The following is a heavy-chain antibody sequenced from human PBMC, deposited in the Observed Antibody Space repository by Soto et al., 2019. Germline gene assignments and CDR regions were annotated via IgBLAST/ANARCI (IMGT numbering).Heavy chain of an antibody. V-gene: IGHV4-31*03. CDR3: ARGGLYCSSTSCYPVDAFDI. Sequence: PSGTLSLTCTVSGGSISSGGYYWSWIRQQPGKGLGWVGYIYYSGSTYYNPSLKSRVTISVDTSKNQFSLKLSSVTAADTAVYYCARGGLYCSSTSCYPVDAFDIWGQGTMVTVSS. CDR2: IYYSGST. D-gene: IGHD2-2*01. CDR1: GGSISSGGYY. J-gene: IGHJ3*02.